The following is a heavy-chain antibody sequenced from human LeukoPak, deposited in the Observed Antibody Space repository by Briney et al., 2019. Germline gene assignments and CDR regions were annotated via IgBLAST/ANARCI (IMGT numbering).Heavy chain of an antibody. Sequence: GGSLRLSCAAAGFSFSSYWMSWVRQTPGKGLEWVANIKQDGSEKYYVDSVKGRFTISRDNAKNSLYLQMNCLRAEDTAVYYCARVSGNYYRWFDSWGQGTLVTVSS. CDR1: GFSFSSYW. D-gene: IGHD1-26*01. V-gene: IGHV3-7*03. J-gene: IGHJ5*01. CDR2: IKQDGSEK. CDR3: ARVSGNYYRWFDS.